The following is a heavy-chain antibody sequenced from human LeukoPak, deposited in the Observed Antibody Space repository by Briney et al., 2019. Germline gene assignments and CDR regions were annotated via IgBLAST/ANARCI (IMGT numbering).Heavy chain of an antibody. CDR1: GFSFGRHW. Sequence: GGSLRLSCAASGFSFGRHWMNWVRQAPGKGLEWVSAISGSGGSTYYADSVKGRFTISRDNSKNTLYLQMNSLRAEDTAVYYIXXXXXXXPFDYWGQGTLVTVSS. J-gene: IGHJ4*02. CDR2: ISGSGGST. V-gene: IGHV3-23*01. CDR3: XXXXXXXPFDY.